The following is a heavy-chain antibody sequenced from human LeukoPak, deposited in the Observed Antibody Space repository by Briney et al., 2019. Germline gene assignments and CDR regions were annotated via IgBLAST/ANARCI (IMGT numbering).Heavy chain of an antibody. Sequence: SVKVSCKASVFTFTRSAMQWVRQARGQRLEWIGWIVVGSGNTNYAQTFQERVTITRDMSTSTAYMELSSLRSEDTAVYYCARDHRRDGYNGDYWGQGTLVTVSS. D-gene: IGHD5-24*01. CDR1: VFTFTRSA. V-gene: IGHV1-58*02. CDR2: IVVGSGNT. J-gene: IGHJ4*02. CDR3: ARDHRRDGYNGDY.